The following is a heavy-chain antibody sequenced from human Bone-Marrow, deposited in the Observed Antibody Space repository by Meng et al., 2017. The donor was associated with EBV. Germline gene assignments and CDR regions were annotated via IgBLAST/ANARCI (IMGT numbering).Heavy chain of an antibody. CDR1: GGAVSSGSYY. CDR2: IYYSGST. V-gene: IGHV4-61*01. Sequence: HVQLLASGPRLLKPSGTLSPTCVVSGGAVSSGSYYWSWIRQPPGKGLEWIGYIYYSGSTSYNPSLKSRVTISVDTSKNQFSLKLSSVTAADTAVYYCARDNVDTAMVPHWGQGTLVTVSS. CDR3: ARDNVDTAMVPH. J-gene: IGHJ4*02. D-gene: IGHD5-18*01.